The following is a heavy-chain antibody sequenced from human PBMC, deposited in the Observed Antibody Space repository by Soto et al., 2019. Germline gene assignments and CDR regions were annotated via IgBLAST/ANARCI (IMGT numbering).Heavy chain of an antibody. CDR3: ARDIVATINWFDP. J-gene: IGHJ5*02. D-gene: IGHD5-12*01. Sequence: QLQLVQSGDEVKKPGSSVKVSCKASGGTFSSYAISWVRQAPGQGLEWMGGIIPIFGTANYAQKFKGRVTITADKATSTDYMELSSLRSEDTAVYYCARDIVATINWFDPRGQGTLVTVSS. V-gene: IGHV1-69*06. CDR1: GGTFSSYA. CDR2: IIPIFGTA.